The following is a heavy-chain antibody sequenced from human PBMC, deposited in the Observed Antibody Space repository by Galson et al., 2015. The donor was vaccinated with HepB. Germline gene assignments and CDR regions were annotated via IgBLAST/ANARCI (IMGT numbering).Heavy chain of an antibody. CDR1: GFTFSSYW. D-gene: IGHD5-18*01. CDR3: ARYSYGHSDY. J-gene: IGHJ4*02. Sequence: SLRLSCAASGFTFSSYWMHWVRQAPGKGLVCVSRINSDGSGTTYADSVKGRFTISRDSAKNTLYLQMNSLRVEDTAVYYCARYSYGHSDYWGQGTLVTVSS. CDR2: INSDGSGT. V-gene: IGHV3-74*01.